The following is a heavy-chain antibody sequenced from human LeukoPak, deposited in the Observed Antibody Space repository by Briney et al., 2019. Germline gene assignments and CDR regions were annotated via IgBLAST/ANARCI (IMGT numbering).Heavy chain of an antibody. D-gene: IGHD3-16*01. V-gene: IGHV4-39*01. CDR3: ARLDSIHLITY. Sequence: SETLSLTCTVSHGSISSSCYCWGWHRQPPVKRLEWIGTIYYSGSTYYNPSLKSRVTISVDTSKKQFSLKLSSVTAADTAVYYCARLDSIHLITYWGQGTMVTVSS. CDR2: IYYSGST. J-gene: IGHJ4*02. CDR1: HGSISSSCYC.